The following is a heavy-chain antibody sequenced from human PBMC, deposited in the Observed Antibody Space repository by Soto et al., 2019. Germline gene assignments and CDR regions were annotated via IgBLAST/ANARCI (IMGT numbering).Heavy chain of an antibody. CDR2: IYYSGST. V-gene: IGHV4-30-4*01. CDR3: ARAAFWSGSNFDY. J-gene: IGHJ4*02. D-gene: IGHD3-3*01. CDR1: GSSISSGDYY. Sequence: PSETLSLTCTVSGSSISSGDYYWSWIRQPPGKGLEWIGYIYYSGSTYYNPSLKSRVTISVDTSKNQFSLKLSSVTAADTAVYYCARAAFWSGSNFDYWGQGTLVTVSS.